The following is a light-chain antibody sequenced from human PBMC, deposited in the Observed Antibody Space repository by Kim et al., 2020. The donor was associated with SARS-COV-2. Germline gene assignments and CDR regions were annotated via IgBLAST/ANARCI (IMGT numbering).Light chain of an antibody. CDR2: YDS. V-gene: IGLV3-21*01. CDR1: NIGSKS. CDR3: QVWESSSDNPV. J-gene: IGLJ2*01. Sequence: SYELTQPPSVSVAPGKTARITCGGNNIGSKSVHWYQQKPGQAPVLVIYYDSDRPSGIPERLSGSNSGNTATLTISRVEAGDEAEYYCQVWESSSDNPVFG.